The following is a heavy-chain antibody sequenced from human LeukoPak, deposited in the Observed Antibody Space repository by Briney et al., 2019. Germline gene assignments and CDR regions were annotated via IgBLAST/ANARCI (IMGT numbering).Heavy chain of an antibody. CDR3: AKGKWGGTYPHDAFDI. Sequence: NPGGSLRLSCAASGFTFSSYGMHWVRQAPGKGLEWVAVISYDGSNKYYLDSVEGRFTISRDNSKNSLYLQMNSLRAEDTAVYYCAKGKWGGTYPHDAFDIWGQGTMVTVSS. J-gene: IGHJ3*02. V-gene: IGHV3-30*18. CDR1: GFTFSSYG. D-gene: IGHD3-10*01. CDR2: ISYDGSNK.